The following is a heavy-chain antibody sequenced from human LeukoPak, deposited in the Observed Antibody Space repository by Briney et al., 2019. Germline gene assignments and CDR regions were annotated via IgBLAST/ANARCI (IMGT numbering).Heavy chain of an antibody. D-gene: IGHD3-10*01. V-gene: IGHV4-59*12. CDR1: GGSISSYY. J-gene: IGHJ3*02. CDR2: IYYNGST. Sequence: SETLSLTCTVSGGSISSYYWSWIRQSPGKGLEWLGYIYYNGSTNYNPSLKSRVTISVDTSKNQFSLKLSSVTAAGTAVYYCARDAGSRITDGDMAFDIWGQGTMVTVSS. CDR3: ARDAGSRITDGDMAFDI.